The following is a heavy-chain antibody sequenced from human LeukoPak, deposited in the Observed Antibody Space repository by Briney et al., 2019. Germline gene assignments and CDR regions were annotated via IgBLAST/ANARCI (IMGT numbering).Heavy chain of an antibody. J-gene: IGHJ4*02. CDR1: GGSFSGYY. Sequence: PSETLSLTCAFYGGSFSGYYWSWIRQPPGKGLEWIGEINHSGSTNYNPSLKSRVTISVDTSKNQFSLKLSSVTAADTAVYYCARVAVAGTTDYWGQGTLVTVSS. D-gene: IGHD6-19*01. CDR2: INHSGST. V-gene: IGHV4-34*01. CDR3: ARVAVAGTTDY.